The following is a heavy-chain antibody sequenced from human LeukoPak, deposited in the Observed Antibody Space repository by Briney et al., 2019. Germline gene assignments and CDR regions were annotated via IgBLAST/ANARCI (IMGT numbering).Heavy chain of an antibody. V-gene: IGHV1-69*13. CDR1: GGTFSSSA. CDR2: IIPIFGTA. J-gene: IGHJ4*02. D-gene: IGHD6-13*01. Sequence: ASVKVSCKASGGTFSSSAISWVRQAPGQGLEWMGGIIPIFGTANYAQKFQGRVTITADESTSTAYMELSSLRSEDTAVYYCARGSQQLAWYYFDYWGQGTLVTVSS. CDR3: ARGSQQLAWYYFDY.